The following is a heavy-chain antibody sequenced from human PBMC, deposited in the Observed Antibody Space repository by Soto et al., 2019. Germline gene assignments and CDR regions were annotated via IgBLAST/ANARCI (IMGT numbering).Heavy chain of an antibody. D-gene: IGHD3-10*01. CDR2: IYYSGST. CDR3: ARDPPGRPYYYGMDV. V-gene: IGHV4-30-4*01. J-gene: IGHJ6*02. CDR1: GGSISSGDYY. Sequence: QVQLQESGPGLVKPSQTLSLTCTVSGGSISSGDYYWSWIRQPPGKGLECIGYIYYSGSTYYNPSLKSRVTISVDTSKNQFSLKLSSVTAADTAVYYCARDPPGRPYYYGMDVWGQGTTVTVSS.